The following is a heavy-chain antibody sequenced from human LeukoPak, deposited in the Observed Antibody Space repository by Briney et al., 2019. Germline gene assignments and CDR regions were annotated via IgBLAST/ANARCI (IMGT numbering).Heavy chain of an antibody. CDR1: GFTVSSNY. Sequence: PGGSLRLSCAASGFTVSSNYMSWVRQAPGKGLEWVSVIYSGGSTYYADSVKGRFTISRDNAKNSLYLQMNSLRAEDTAVYYCAPPGVVVVAATGDAFDIWGQGTMVTVSS. CDR3: APPGVVVVAATGDAFDI. J-gene: IGHJ3*02. D-gene: IGHD2-15*01. V-gene: IGHV3-53*01. CDR2: IYSGGST.